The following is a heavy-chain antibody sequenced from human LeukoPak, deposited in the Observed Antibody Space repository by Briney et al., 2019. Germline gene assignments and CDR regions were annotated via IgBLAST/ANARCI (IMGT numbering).Heavy chain of an antibody. Sequence: PGRSLRLSCAASGFTFSSYAMHWVRRAPGKGLEWVAVISYDGSNKYYADSVKGRFTISRDNSKNTLYLQMNSLRAEDTAVYYCARGRMATIDYYYGMDVWGQGTTVTVSS. CDR3: ARGRMATIDYYYGMDV. CDR2: ISYDGSNK. V-gene: IGHV3-30*04. D-gene: IGHD5-24*01. J-gene: IGHJ6*02. CDR1: GFTFSSYA.